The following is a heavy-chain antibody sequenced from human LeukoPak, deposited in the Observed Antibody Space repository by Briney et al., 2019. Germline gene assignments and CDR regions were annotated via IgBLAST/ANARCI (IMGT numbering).Heavy chain of an antibody. Sequence: GGSLRLSCAVSGFTFSRYWMIWVRQAPGKGLEWVANIKVDGSEKYYVDAVKGRFTISRDNAKDSLYLQMNGLRAEDTAIYYCARAQWTAFDYYYYMDVWGKGTTVTVSS. D-gene: IGHD3/OR15-3a*01. V-gene: IGHV3-7*01. J-gene: IGHJ6*03. CDR3: ARAQWTAFDYYYYMDV. CDR2: IKVDGSEK. CDR1: GFTFSRYW.